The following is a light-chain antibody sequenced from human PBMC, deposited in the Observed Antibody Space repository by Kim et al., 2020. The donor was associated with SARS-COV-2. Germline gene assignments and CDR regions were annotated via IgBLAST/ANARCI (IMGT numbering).Light chain of an antibody. Sequence: SASVGDRVTITCRASQNIDAWLAWYQQKPGKAPKLLIYTASTLESGVPSRFSGSGSGTEFTLTISSLQPDDFATYYCQQYKTYPVTFGGGTKVDIK. CDR2: TAS. CDR3: QQYKTYPVT. CDR1: QNIDAW. J-gene: IGKJ4*01. V-gene: IGKV1-5*03.